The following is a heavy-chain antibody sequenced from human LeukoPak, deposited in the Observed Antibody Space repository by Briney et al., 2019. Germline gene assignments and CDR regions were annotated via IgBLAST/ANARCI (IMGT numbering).Heavy chain of an antibody. CDR2: IYYSGST. D-gene: IGHD3-10*01. CDR3: ARVFDSGSQAYFYYMDV. V-gene: IGHV4-30-4*07. J-gene: IGHJ6*03. CDR1: GGSISSGGYS. Sequence: SETLSLTCAVSGGSISSGGYSWSWIRQPPGKGLEWIGYIYYSGSTYYNPSLKSRVTISVDTSKNQFSLKLSSVTAADTAVYYCARVFDSGSQAYFYYMDVWGKGTTVTIFS.